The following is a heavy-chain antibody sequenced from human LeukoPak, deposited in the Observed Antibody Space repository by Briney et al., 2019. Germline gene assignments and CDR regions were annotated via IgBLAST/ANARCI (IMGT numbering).Heavy chain of an antibody. CDR2: IYPGDSDT. D-gene: IGHD1-26*01. V-gene: IGHV5-51*01. CDR3: ARQNSGGYWGYYYHYMDV. CDR1: GYSFTSYW. Sequence: GESLKISCKGSGYSFTSYWIGWVRQMPGKGLEWMGIIYPGDSDTRYSPSFQGQVTISADKSIGTAYLQWSSLKASDTAMYYCARQNSGGYWGYYYHYMDVWGKGTTVTVSS. J-gene: IGHJ6*03.